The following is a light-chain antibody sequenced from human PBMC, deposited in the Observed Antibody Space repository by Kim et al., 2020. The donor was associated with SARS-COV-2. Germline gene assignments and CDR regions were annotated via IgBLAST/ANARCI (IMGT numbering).Light chain of an antibody. CDR3: QQYNNWPLA. J-gene: IGKJ4*01. Sequence: VSPGDSAALSCRASQGVSSNLAWYQQKPGQAPRLVIYGASTRATGIPARFSGSGSGTEFTLTISSLQSEDFAVYYCQQYNNWPLAFGGGTKVDIK. CDR1: QGVSSN. V-gene: IGKV3-15*01. CDR2: GAS.